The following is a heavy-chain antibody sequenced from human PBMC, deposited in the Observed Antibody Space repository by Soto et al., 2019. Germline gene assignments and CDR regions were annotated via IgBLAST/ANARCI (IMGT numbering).Heavy chain of an antibody. Sequence: EVQLVESGGGLVQPGGSLRLSCAASGFIVSNNYMSWVRQAPGRGLEWVSLIYSGGSTHCADSVKGRFTISRDNSKTTLYLQMDSLRVEDTAVYYCVRDQLGVPDYWGRGTLVTVSS. CDR1: GFIVSNNY. CDR2: IYSGGST. D-gene: IGHD1-1*01. V-gene: IGHV3-66*01. CDR3: VRDQLGVPDY. J-gene: IGHJ4*02.